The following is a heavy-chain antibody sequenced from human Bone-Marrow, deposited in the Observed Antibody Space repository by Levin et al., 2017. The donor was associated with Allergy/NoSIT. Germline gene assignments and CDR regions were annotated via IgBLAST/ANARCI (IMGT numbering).Heavy chain of an antibody. Sequence: GGSLRLSCAASGFTVSSNYMSWVRQAPGKGLEWVSVIYSGGSTYYADSVKGRFTISRDNSKNTLYLQMNSLRAEDTAVYYCARGATSSPGAFDIWGQGTMVTVSS. CDR1: GFTVSSNY. D-gene: IGHD2-2*01. CDR3: ARGATSSPGAFDI. J-gene: IGHJ3*02. V-gene: IGHV3-53*01. CDR2: IYSGGST.